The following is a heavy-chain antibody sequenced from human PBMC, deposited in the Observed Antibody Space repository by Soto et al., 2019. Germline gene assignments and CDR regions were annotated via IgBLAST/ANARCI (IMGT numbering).Heavy chain of an antibody. CDR3: ARDLSIVATIVSFDY. D-gene: IGHD5-12*01. Sequence: GASVKVSCKASGYTFTVYYMHWVRQAPGQGLEWMGWINPNSGGTNYAQKFQGWVTMTRDTSTSTVYMELSSLRSEDTAVYYCARDLSIVATIVSFDYWGQGTLVTVSS. CDR1: GYTFTVYY. CDR2: INPNSGGT. J-gene: IGHJ4*02. V-gene: IGHV1-2*04.